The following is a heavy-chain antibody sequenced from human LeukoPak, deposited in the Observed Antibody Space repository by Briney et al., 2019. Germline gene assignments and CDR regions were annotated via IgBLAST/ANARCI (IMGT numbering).Heavy chain of an antibody. J-gene: IGHJ4*02. D-gene: IGHD3-10*01. CDR2: ITATGDTA. CDR3: AKEGDYGSPPYYFDY. V-gene: IGHV3-23*01. CDR1: GFTFTKCA. Sequence: GGSLRLSCVASGFTFTKCAMSWIRQAPGKGLEWVAIITATGDTAYYADSVKGRFTISRDNSKNTLYLQMNSLRAEDTAVYYCAKEGDYGSPPYYFDYWGQGTLVTVSS.